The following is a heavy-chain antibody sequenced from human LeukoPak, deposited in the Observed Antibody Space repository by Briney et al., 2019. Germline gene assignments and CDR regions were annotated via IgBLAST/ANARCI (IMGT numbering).Heavy chain of an antibody. Sequence: ASVKVSCKAPGGTFSSYAISWVRQAPGQGLEWMGGIIPIFGTANYAQKFQGRVTITADESTSTAYMELSSLRSEDTAVYYCAREPNYDILTGPTRYYYYMDVWGKGTTVTVSS. D-gene: IGHD3-9*01. J-gene: IGHJ6*03. CDR3: AREPNYDILTGPTRYYYYMDV. V-gene: IGHV1-69*01. CDR1: GGTFSSYA. CDR2: IIPIFGTA.